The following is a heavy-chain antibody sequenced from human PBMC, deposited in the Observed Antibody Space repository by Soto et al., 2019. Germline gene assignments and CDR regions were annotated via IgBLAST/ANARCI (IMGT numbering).Heavy chain of an antibody. CDR3: ARRYAGNFDY. Sequence: ETLSLTCSVSGGSISSSSYVWGWIRQPPGKGLEWIGYIYYSGSTNYNPSLKSRVTVSVDTSKNQFSLKLSSVTAADTAVYYCARRYAGNFDYWGQGTLVTVSS. CDR1: GGSISSSSYV. V-gene: IGHV4-61*05. J-gene: IGHJ4*02. D-gene: IGHD2-8*01. CDR2: IYYSGST.